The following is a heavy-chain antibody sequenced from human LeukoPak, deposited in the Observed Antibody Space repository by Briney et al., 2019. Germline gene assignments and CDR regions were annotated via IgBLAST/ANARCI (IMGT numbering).Heavy chain of an antibody. CDR1: GFTFSSYW. J-gene: IGHJ6*02. CDR3: ARNNDMDV. D-gene: IGHD1/OR15-1a*01. Sequence: GGSLRLSCEASGFTFSSYWMSWVRQAPGKGLEWVANIKQDGSEKHYVDSVKGRFTISRDNAKNSLYLQMNSLRAEDTAVYYCARNNDMDVWGQGTTVIVSS. V-gene: IGHV3-7*01. CDR2: IKQDGSEK.